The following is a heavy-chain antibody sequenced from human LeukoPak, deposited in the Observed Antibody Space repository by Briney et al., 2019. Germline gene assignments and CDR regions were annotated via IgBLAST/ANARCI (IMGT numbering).Heavy chain of an antibody. D-gene: IGHD3-3*01. CDR2: ISGSGGST. Sequence: PGGSLRLSCAASGFTFTTYAMSWVRQAPGKGLEWVSDISGSGGSTYYADAVKGRFTISGDNSKNTLYLQMNSLTAEDTAVYYCAKGSGAGKYYFDYWGQGTLVTVSS. CDR3: AKGSGAGKYYFDY. V-gene: IGHV3-23*01. J-gene: IGHJ4*02. CDR1: GFTFTTYA.